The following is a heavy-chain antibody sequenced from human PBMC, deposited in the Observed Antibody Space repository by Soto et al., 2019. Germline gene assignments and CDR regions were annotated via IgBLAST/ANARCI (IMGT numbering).Heavy chain of an antibody. V-gene: IGHV4-39*01. Sequence: QLQLQESGPGLVNPSETLSLACTVSGDSISSDSHHWGWIRQPPGKGLEWIGSLYPRGNTYHNPSLKTRVTISVDTANNQFSLNLRSVTAADTAVYYCARHRGPTGPNYWGQGTLVTVSS. CDR3: ARHRGPTGPNY. CDR1: GDSISSDSHH. D-gene: IGHD3-10*01. CDR2: LYPRGNT. J-gene: IGHJ4*02.